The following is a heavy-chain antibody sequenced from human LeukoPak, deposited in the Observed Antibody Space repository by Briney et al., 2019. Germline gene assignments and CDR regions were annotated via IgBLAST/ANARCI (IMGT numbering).Heavy chain of an antibody. J-gene: IGHJ4*02. CDR2: INPNSGGT. V-gene: IGHV1-2*02. Sequence: GASVKVSCKASGYTFTGYYMHWVRQARGQGVEWMGWINPNSGGTYYAQKFQGRVTMTRDTSISTAYMELSRLRSDDTAVYYCARERKSSGWPNFDYWGQGTLVTVSS. CDR3: ARERKSSGWPNFDY. CDR1: GYTFTGYY. D-gene: IGHD6-19*01.